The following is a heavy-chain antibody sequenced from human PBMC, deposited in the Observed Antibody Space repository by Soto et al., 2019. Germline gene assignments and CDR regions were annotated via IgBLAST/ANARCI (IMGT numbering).Heavy chain of an antibody. J-gene: IGHJ4*02. V-gene: IGHV3-30*03. CDR2: ISYDGSNK. Sequence: GGSLRLSCAASGLSFSSYGMNWVRQAPGKGLEWVAIISYDGSNKYYADSVKGRFSISRDNSKNTLYLQMSSLRAEDTAVYYCARTPRAYYDLLTGYFDYWGQGTLVTVSS. CDR1: GLSFSSYG. D-gene: IGHD3-9*01. CDR3: ARTPRAYYDLLTGYFDY.